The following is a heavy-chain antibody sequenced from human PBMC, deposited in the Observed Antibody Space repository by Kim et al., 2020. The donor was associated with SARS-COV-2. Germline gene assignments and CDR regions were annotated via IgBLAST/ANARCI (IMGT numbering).Heavy chain of an antibody. J-gene: IGHJ4*02. CDR3: AQEGVGATHFDY. CDR1: GFTFGDYA. V-gene: IGHV3-9*01. D-gene: IGHD1-26*01. Sequence: GGSLRLSCAASGFTFGDYAMHWVRQAPGKGLEWVSGISWNSGSIGYADSVKGRFTISRDNAKNSLYLQMNSLRAEDTALYYCAQEGVGATHFDYWGQGTLVTVSS. CDR2: ISWNSGSI.